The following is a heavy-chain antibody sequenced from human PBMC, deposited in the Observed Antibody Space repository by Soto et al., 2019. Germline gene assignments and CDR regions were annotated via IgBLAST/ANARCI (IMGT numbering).Heavy chain of an antibody. D-gene: IGHD2-2*01. Sequence: EEQRLESGGGLVRPGGSLRLSCAASAFPFRSYAMSLVRQAPGKGLEWVSAITASADTIYYADTGKGRFTISRYNSKNNLYLRMHSLRDEDTAVYYCAKVRPLRDCTSTSCLGAFDIWGQGTMVTVS. CDR3: AKVRPLRDCTSTSCLGAFDI. V-gene: IGHV3-23*01. CDR1: AFPFRSYA. J-gene: IGHJ3*02. CDR2: ITASADTI.